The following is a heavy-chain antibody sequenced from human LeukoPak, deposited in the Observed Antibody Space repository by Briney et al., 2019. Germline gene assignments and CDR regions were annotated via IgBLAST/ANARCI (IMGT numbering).Heavy chain of an antibody. CDR2: IGGYSLTV. CDR3: AKMGDGYYDSSGPFDAFDI. Sequence: KPGGSLRLSCAASGFTFSSYVMSWVRQAPGKGLEWVSAIGGYSLTVYNAQSLKGRFTISRDNSKNTLYLQMNSLRAEDTAVYYCAKMGDGYYDSSGPFDAFDIWGQGTMVTVSS. V-gene: IGHV3-23*01. D-gene: IGHD3-22*01. CDR1: GFTFSSYV. J-gene: IGHJ3*02.